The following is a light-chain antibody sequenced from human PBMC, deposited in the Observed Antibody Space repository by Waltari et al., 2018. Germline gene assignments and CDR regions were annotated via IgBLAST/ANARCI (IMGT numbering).Light chain of an antibody. J-gene: IGKJ5*01. CDR3: QQRASWPVT. V-gene: IGKV3-11*01. CDR1: QSVSAS. CDR2: DAS. Sequence: EIVLTQSPATLSLSPGDSAALSCRPSQSVSASLAWYQQKPGQAPRLLSYDASNRATGIPARFGGYGSGTDFSLTISSLEPEDFAVYYCQQRASWPVTFGQGTRLEIK.